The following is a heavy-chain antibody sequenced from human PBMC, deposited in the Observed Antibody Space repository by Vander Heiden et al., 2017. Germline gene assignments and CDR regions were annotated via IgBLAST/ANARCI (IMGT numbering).Heavy chain of an antibody. Sequence: QVQLVESGGGVVQPGRSLRLPCAASGFTFSSYGMHWVRQAPGKGLEWVAVIWYDGSNKYYADSVKGRFTISRDNSKNTLYLQMNSLRAEDTAVYYCARERNYYDSSGLDYWGQGTLVTVSS. CDR3: ARERNYYDSSGLDY. V-gene: IGHV3-33*01. CDR2: IWYDGSNK. CDR1: GFTFSSYG. D-gene: IGHD3-22*01. J-gene: IGHJ4*02.